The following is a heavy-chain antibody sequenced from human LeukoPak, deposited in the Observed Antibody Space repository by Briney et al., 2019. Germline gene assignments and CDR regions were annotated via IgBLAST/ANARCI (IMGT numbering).Heavy chain of an antibody. CDR2: IKQDGSEK. CDR1: GFTFSSYW. CDR3: AKDSDIVVVPAAPDY. J-gene: IGHJ4*02. D-gene: IGHD2-2*01. V-gene: IGHV3-7*01. Sequence: GGSLRLSCAASGFTFSSYWMSWVRQAPGKGLEWVANIKQDGSEKYYVDSVKGRFTISRDNSKNTLYLQMNSLRAEDTAVYYCAKDSDIVVVPAAPDYWGQGTLVTVSS.